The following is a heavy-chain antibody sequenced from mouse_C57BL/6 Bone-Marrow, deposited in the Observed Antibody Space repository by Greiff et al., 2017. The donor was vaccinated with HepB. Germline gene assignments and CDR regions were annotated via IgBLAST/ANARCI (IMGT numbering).Heavy chain of an antibody. D-gene: IGHD2-4*01. CDR3: TRYGAYDYDVNYFDY. J-gene: IGHJ2*01. Sequence: QVQLQQSGAELVRPGASVTLSCKASGYTFTDYEMHWVKQTPVHGLEWIGAIDPETGGTAYNQKFKGKAILTADKSSSTAYMELRSLTSEDSAVYYCTRYGAYDYDVNYFDYWGQGTTLTVST. CDR2: IDPETGGT. CDR1: GYTFTDYE. V-gene: IGHV1-15*01.